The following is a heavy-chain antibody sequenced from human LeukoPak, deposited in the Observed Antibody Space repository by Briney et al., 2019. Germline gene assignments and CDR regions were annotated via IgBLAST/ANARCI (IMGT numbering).Heavy chain of an antibody. CDR2: KDYSGST. V-gene: IGHV4-59*01. J-gene: IGHJ2*01. CDR3: ARVYYSSSYDYWYFDL. CDR1: GGSISSYY. D-gene: IGHD6-13*01. Sequence: PSETLSLTCTVSGGSISSYYWSWIRQPPGKGLEWIGYKDYSGSTNYNRSLKSRVTISVDTSKNQFSLKLSSVTAADTAVYYCARVYYSSSYDYWYFDLWGRGTLVTVPS.